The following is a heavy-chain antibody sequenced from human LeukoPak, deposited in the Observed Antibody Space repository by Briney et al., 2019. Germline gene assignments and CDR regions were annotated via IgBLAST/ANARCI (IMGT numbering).Heavy chain of an antibody. J-gene: IGHJ4*02. Sequence: GGSLRLSCAASGFTFSNYWMHWIRQAPGKELEWVSYISSSGSTIYYADSVKGRFTISRDNAKNSLYLQMNSLRAEDTAVYYCARDAGYYDSSGYYQLYDYWGQGTLVTVSS. CDR1: GFTFSNYW. D-gene: IGHD3-22*01. CDR3: ARDAGYYDSSGYYQLYDY. V-gene: IGHV3-11*01. CDR2: ISSSGSTI.